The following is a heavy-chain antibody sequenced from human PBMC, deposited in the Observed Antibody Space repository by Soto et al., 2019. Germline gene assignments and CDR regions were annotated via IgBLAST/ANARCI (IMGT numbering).Heavy chain of an antibody. Sequence: SETKSLTSAVSDGSSRSSNWRSWIRKHPGKGLEWIGEIYHSGSTNYNPSLKSRVTISVDKSKNQFSLKLSSVTAADTAVYYCARTWLDNYYYGMDVWGQGTTVTVSS. D-gene: IGHD6-19*01. V-gene: IGHV4-4*02. CDR2: IYHSGST. CDR3: ARTWLDNYYYGMDV. J-gene: IGHJ6*02. CDR1: DGSSRSSNW.